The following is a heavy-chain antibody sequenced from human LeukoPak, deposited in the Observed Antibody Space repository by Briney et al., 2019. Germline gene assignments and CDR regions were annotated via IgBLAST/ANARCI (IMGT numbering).Heavy chain of an antibody. V-gene: IGHV1-2*02. J-gene: IGHJ5*02. CDR1: GYTFIAYY. CDR3: ARASASLAAAAKNYFDP. CDR2: INPNSGGT. D-gene: IGHD6-13*01. Sequence: ASVKVSCKASGYTFIAYYIHWVRRGPGQGLEWMGWINPNSGGTNYAQKFQGRVTMTRDTSISTAYMEVSSLTPDDTAVFYCARASASLAAAAKNYFDPWGQGTLVTVTS.